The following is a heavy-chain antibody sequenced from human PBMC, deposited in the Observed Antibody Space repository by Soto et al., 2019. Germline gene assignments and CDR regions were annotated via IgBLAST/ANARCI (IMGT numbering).Heavy chain of an antibody. CDR1: GYTFTSYG. Sequence: VASVKVSCKASGYTFTSYGISWVRQAPGQGLEWMGWISAYNGNTNYAQKLQGRVTMTTDTSTSTAYMELRSLRSDDTAVYYCARDGILNYDILTGYFSFDYWGQGTLVTVSS. CDR2: ISAYNGNT. CDR3: ARDGILNYDILTGYFSFDY. V-gene: IGHV1-18*04. J-gene: IGHJ4*02. D-gene: IGHD3-9*01.